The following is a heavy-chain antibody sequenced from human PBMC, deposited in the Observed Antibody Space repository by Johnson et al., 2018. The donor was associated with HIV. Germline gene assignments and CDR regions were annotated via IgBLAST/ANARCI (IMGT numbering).Heavy chain of an antibody. CDR3: ARDPVWDAFDI. J-gene: IGHJ3*02. Sequence: VQLVESGGGLVQPGRSLRLSCAASGFTFDDYAMHWVRQAPGKGLEWVSGISWNSGSIGYADSVKGRFTISRDNAKNSLYLQMNSLRAEDTALYYCARDPVWDAFDIWGQGTMVTVSS. CDR2: ISWNSGSI. CDR1: GFTFDDYA. V-gene: IGHV3-9*01.